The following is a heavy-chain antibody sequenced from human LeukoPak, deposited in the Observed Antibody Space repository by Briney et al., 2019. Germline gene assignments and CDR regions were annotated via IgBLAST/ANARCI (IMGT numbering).Heavy chain of an antibody. CDR3: ARRSDYIDY. CDR1: GFTFNNYW. V-gene: IGHV3-7*05. Sequence: PGGSLRLSCAASGFTFNNYWMSWVRQAPGKGLEWVANIKQDGSEKYYVDSVKGRFTISRDNAKNSLYLQMNSLRAEDTAFYYCARRSDYIDYWGQGTLVTVSS. J-gene: IGHJ4*02. D-gene: IGHD4-17*01. CDR2: IKQDGSEK.